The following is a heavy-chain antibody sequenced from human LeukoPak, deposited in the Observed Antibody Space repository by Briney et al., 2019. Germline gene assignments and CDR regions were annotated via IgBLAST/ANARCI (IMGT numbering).Heavy chain of an antibody. CDR2: INPTHGGT. Sequence: GASVKVSCKASGYTFTGYYIHWVRQAPGQGLEWMGWINPTHGGTNFAQKFQGRVTMTRDSSISTAYVELSRLRSDDTAMYYCAIVTTADGYWGQGTPLTVSS. CDR1: GYTFTGYY. D-gene: IGHD4-17*01. J-gene: IGHJ4*02. V-gene: IGHV1-2*02. CDR3: AIVTTADGY.